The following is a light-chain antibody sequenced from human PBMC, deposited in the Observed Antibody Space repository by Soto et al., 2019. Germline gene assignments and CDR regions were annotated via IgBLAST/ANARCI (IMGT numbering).Light chain of an antibody. V-gene: IGKV3-20*01. Sequence: EIGLTQSACTLSLSHGERATLSCRASQTVGGHFAWYQQKPGQAPRLLISETSNRATGIPDRFSGSGSGTDFTLTISRLEPEDVAVYYCQQYGSSVTFGQGTRLDIK. CDR1: QTVGGH. CDR3: QQYGSSVT. J-gene: IGKJ5*01. CDR2: ETS.